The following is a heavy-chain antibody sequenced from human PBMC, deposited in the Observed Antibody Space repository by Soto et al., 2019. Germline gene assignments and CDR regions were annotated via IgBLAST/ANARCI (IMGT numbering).Heavy chain of an antibody. Sequence: QVQLQESGPGLLKPSETLSLTCTISGGSVSTYYWSWIRQPPGKELEWIGLTSYSGNTNYNPSLKSRVAIAVDTSKHQFSLTLSSVTAADTAVYYCARDGVGPFDYWGQGTLVTVSS. V-gene: IGHV4-59*02. D-gene: IGHD3-3*01. J-gene: IGHJ4*02. CDR1: GGSVSTYY. CDR2: TSYSGNT. CDR3: ARDGVGPFDY.